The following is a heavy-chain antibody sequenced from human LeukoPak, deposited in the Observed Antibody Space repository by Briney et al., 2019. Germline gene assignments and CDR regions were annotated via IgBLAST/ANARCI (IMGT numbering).Heavy chain of an antibody. CDR2: IKQDGSEK. CDR1: GFTFSSYW. D-gene: IGHD3-16*01. Sequence: GGSLRLSCAASGFTFSSYWMSWVRQAPGKGLEWVANIKQDGSEKYYVDSVKGRFTISRDNAKNSLYLQMDSLRAEDTAVFYCARELLGEGPDAFDVWGQGTIVTVSS. CDR3: ARELLGEGPDAFDV. V-gene: IGHV3-7*01. J-gene: IGHJ3*01.